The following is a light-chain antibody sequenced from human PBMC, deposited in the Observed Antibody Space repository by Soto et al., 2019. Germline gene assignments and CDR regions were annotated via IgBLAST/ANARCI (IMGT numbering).Light chain of an antibody. CDR1: QSVSSY. CDR2: DAS. V-gene: IGKV3-11*01. J-gene: IGKJ1*01. Sequence: EIVLTQSPATLSLSPGEGATLACRASQSVSSYLGWYQQKPGQAPRLLIYDASNRATGIPARFSGSGSGTDFTLNISSLEREDFAVYYCQQRGNWPPTFGQGTKVEIK. CDR3: QQRGNWPPT.